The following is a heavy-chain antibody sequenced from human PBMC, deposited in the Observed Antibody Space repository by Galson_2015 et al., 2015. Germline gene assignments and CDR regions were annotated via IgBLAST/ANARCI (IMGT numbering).Heavy chain of an antibody. Sequence: SLRLSCAASGFTFNSYGMHWVRQAPGKGLEWVAIIGSDGSNEYYAESVKGRFTITRDNPNNTLYLQLNSLRAEDTAVYYCAIDRAPTVMGSCGFEYWGQGTLVTVSS. CDR2: IGSDGSNE. J-gene: IGHJ4*02. CDR3: AIDRAPTVMGSCGFEY. V-gene: IGHV3-33*01. CDR1: GFTFNSYG. D-gene: IGHD4-11*01.